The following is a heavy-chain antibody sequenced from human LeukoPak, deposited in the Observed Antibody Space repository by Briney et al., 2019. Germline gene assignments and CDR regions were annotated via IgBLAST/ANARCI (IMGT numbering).Heavy chain of an antibody. CDR2: ISSSSSYI. CDR1: GFTFSSYS. J-gene: IGHJ4*02. Sequence: GGSLRLSCAASGFTFSSYSMSWVRQAPGKGLEWVSSISSSSSYIYYADSVKGRFTISRDNAKNSLYLQMNSLRAEDTAVYYCAREEGYYDFWSGYFPGYFDYWGQGTLVTVSS. D-gene: IGHD3-3*01. CDR3: AREEGYYDFWSGYFPGYFDY. V-gene: IGHV3-21*01.